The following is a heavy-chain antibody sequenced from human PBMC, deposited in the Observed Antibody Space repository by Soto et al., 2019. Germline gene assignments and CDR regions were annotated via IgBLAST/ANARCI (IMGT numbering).Heavy chain of an antibody. J-gene: IGHJ4*02. CDR2: IIPIFGTA. D-gene: IGHD3-22*01. Sequence: QVQLVQSGPEVKKPGSSVKVSCKASGGTFSSYAISWLRQAPGQGLELMGGIIPIFGTANYAQKFHGRDTITADESTSTAYIELRNLRSEDRAVYYSARDSANYYDSSGAFDYWGQGTLVT. V-gene: IGHV1-69*01. CDR3: ARDSANYYDSSGAFDY. CDR1: GGTFSSYA.